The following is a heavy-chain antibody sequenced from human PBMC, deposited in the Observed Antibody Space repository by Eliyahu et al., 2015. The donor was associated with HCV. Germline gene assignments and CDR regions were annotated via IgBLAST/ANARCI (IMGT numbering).Heavy chain of an antibody. CDR3: ARGGIVVGYWYFDL. D-gene: IGHD2-2*01. CDR2: INSDGGST. Sequence: EVQLVESGGGLVQPGGSLRLSCAASGFTFSSYWMHWVRQAPGKGLVWVSGINSDGGSTSYADSVKGRFTISRDNAKNTLYLQMNSLRAEDTAVYYCARGGIVVGYWYFDLWGRGTLVTVSS. V-gene: IGHV3-74*01. CDR1: GFTFSSYW. J-gene: IGHJ2*01.